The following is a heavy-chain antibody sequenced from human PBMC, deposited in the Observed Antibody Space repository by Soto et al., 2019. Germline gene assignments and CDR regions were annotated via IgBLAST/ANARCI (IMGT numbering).Heavy chain of an antibody. CDR2: INAGNGST. D-gene: IGHD3-22*01. J-gene: IGHJ4*02. CDR3: ARDKNYYDSSGYYPDY. CDR1: GYTFTSYA. Sequence: ASVKVSCKASGYTFTSYAMHWVRQAPGQRLEWMGWINAGNGSTKYSQKFQGRVTITRDTSASTAYMELSSLRSEDTAVYYCARDKNYYDSSGYYPDYWGQGTLVTVSS. V-gene: IGHV1-3*01.